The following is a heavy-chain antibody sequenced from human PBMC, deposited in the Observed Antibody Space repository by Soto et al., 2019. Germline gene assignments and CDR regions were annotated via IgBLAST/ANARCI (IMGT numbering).Heavy chain of an antibody. Sequence: SETLSLTCTVSGASISSGAYYWGWIRQHPGKGLEWIGYIYYSGSTYYNPSLKSRVTISLDMSKNQFSLKLSSVTAADTAVYYCARDRGQFAMDVWGEGTTVTVSS. J-gene: IGHJ6*04. V-gene: IGHV4-31*03. CDR2: IYYSGST. CDR3: ARDRGQFAMDV. CDR1: GASISSGAYY.